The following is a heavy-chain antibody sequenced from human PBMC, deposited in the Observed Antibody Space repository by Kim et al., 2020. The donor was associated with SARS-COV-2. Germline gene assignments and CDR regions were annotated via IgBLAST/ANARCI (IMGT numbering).Heavy chain of an antibody. Sequence: GGSLRLSCAASGFTLNGYWMTWVRQAPGKELEWLANINQDETEKYYVDSVKGRFSISRDNAKNSLNLQMNSLRGEDTAVYYCTRGRGRDYWGQGTLGTVSS. J-gene: IGHJ4*02. CDR1: GFTLNGYW. CDR3: TRGRGRDY. CDR2: INQDETEK. V-gene: IGHV3-7*04.